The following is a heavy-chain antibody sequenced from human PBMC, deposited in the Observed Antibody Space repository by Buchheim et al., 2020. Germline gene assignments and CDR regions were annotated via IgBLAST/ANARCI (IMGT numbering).Heavy chain of an antibody. J-gene: IGHJ6*02. V-gene: IGHV3-30*03. D-gene: IGHD3-10*01. CDR1: GFTFSSYG. Sequence: QVQLVESGGGVVQPGRSLRLSCAASGFTFSSYGMHWVRQAPGKGLEWVAVISYDGSNKYYADSVKGRFTISRDNSKNTLYLQMNSLGAEDTAVYYCSTDRVWFAESILYFGMDFWGDGTT. CDR2: ISYDGSNK. CDR3: STDRVWFAESILYFGMDF.